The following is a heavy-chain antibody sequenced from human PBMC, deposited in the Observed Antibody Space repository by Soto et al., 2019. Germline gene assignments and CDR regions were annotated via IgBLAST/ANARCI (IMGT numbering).Heavy chain of an antibody. J-gene: IGHJ4*02. V-gene: IGHV1-3*01. Sequence: ASVKVSCKASGYTFTSYAMHWVRQAPGQRLEWMGWINAGNGNTKYSQKFQGRVTITRDTSASTAHMELSSLRSEDTAVYYCAREGIPDYSNYFDYWGQGTLVTVSS. CDR3: AREGIPDYSNYFDY. CDR1: GYTFTSYA. D-gene: IGHD4-4*01. CDR2: INAGNGNT.